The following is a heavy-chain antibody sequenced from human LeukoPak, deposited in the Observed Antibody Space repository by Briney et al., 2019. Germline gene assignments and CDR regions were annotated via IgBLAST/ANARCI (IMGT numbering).Heavy chain of an antibody. CDR3: ARGRGIAAAGTYYFDY. V-gene: IGHV1-69*06. D-gene: IGHD6-13*01. J-gene: IGHJ4*02. CDR2: IIPIFGTA. CDR1: GGTFSSYA. Sequence: SVKVSCKASGGTFSSYAISWVRQAPGQGLEWMGGIIPIFGTANYAQKFQGRVTITADKSTSTAYMELSSLRSEDTAVYYCARGRGIAAAGTYYFDYWGQGTLVTVSS.